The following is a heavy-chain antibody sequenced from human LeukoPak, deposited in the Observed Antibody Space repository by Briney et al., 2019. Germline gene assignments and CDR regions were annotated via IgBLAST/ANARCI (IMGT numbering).Heavy chain of an antibody. Sequence: PGGSLTLSCAASGFSFTYAWMNWVRQAPGKGLEWVGRIKSITYETHYSAPVQGRFTISRDDSRTTLYLQMSSLRSDDTAVYYCARHNESFNWGQGTLVTVSS. V-gene: IGHV3-15*01. CDR3: ARHNESFN. D-gene: IGHD5-24*01. J-gene: IGHJ1*01. CDR2: IKSITYET. CDR1: GFSFTYAW.